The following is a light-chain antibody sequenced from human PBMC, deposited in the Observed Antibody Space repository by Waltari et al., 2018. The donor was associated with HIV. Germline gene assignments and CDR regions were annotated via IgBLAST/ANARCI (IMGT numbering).Light chain of an antibody. Sequence: NFVLTQPHSVSESPGKTVTLSCARSRGNIASNHAQWDQQRPGSAPTPVIYEDTQRPSGVPDRFSGSIDSSSNSASLTIYELRTEDEADYYCQSYDNANPSIFGTGTRVTVL. CDR2: EDT. V-gene: IGLV6-57*03. J-gene: IGLJ1*01. CDR1: RGNIASNH. CDR3: QSYDNANPSI.